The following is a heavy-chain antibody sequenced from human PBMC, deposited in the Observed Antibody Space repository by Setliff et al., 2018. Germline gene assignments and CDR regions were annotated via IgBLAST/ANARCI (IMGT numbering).Heavy chain of an antibody. J-gene: IGHJ4*02. V-gene: IGHV4-59*08. CDR2: IYYSGST. CDR1: GGSISSYY. CDR3: ARLPPLHTPMALTFDY. D-gene: IGHD5-18*01. Sequence: SETLSLTCTVSGGSISSYYWSWIRQPPGKGLEWIGYIYYSGSTNYNPSLKSRVTISVDTSKNQFSLKLSSVTAADTAVYYCARLPPLHTPMALTFDYWGQGTLVTVSS.